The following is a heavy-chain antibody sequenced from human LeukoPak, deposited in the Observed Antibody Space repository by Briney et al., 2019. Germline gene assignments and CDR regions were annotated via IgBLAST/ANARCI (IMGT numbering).Heavy chain of an antibody. CDR1: GGSISSGDLH. V-gene: IGHV4-39*01. CDR3: ARLSYRRFDY. Sequence: SETLSLTCTVSGGSISSGDLHWGWIRQPPGKGLEWIGSISNSRSTYYNASLKRRVTISVDTSKSQFSLKLSSVTDADTAVYYCARLSYRRFDYWGQGNLVTVSS. J-gene: IGHJ4*02. D-gene: IGHD4-11*01. CDR2: ISNSRST.